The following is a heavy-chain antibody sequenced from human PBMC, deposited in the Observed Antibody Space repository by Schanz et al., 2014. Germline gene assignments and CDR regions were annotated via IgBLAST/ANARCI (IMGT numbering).Heavy chain of an antibody. CDR1: GFTFRNYG. CDR3: SKDKQGSRSDDS. CDR2: ISGSGGST. Sequence: EVHLLESGGGLVQPGRSLRLSCAASGFTFRNYGMSWVRQAPGQGLEWVSAISGSGGSTYYADSVKGRFTISRDNSKNTLYLEMNRLRVDDTAVYYCSKDKQGSRSDDSWGQGTLVTVSS. D-gene: IGHD2-15*01. J-gene: IGHJ5*01. V-gene: IGHV3-23*01.